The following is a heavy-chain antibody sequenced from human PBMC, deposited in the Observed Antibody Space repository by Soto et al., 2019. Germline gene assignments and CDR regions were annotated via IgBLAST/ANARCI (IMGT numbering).Heavy chain of an antibody. CDR1: GYTFTSYG. Sequence: QVQLVQSGAEVKKPGASVKVSCKASGYTFTSYGISWVRQAPGQGLEWMGWISAYNGNTNYAQKLQGRVTMTTDTSPSTASMELRSLRSAATAVYYVAGEVVEVPADIWYFDLWGRGTLVTVSS. J-gene: IGHJ2*01. D-gene: IGHD2-2*01. CDR2: ISAYNGNT. V-gene: IGHV1-18*01. CDR3: AGEVVEVPADIWYFDL.